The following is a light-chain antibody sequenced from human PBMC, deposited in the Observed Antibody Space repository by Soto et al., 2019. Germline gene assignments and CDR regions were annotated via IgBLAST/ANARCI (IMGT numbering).Light chain of an antibody. CDR2: DAS. CDR3: QQRNNWHPIT. Sequence: EIVLTQSPATLSLSPGERATLSCRASQSVSSYLAWYQQKPGQATRLIIFDASNRADGIPARFSGSGSGTEFTLTISSLEPEDFAVYYCQQRNNWHPITFGQGTRLEIK. J-gene: IGKJ5*01. CDR1: QSVSSY. V-gene: IGKV3D-11*02.